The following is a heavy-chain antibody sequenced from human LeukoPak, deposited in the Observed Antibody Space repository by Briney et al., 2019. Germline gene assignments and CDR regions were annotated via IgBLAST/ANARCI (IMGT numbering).Heavy chain of an antibody. V-gene: IGHV4-38-2*02. CDR1: GYSISSGYY. J-gene: IGHJ4*02. CDR3: ARDGSYDFWSGYYAMNYFDY. Sequence: PSETLSLTCTVSGYSISSGYYWGWIRQPPGKGLEWIGSIYHSGSTYYNPSLKSRVTISVDTSKNQFSLKLSSVTAADTAVYYCARDGSYDFWSGYYAMNYFDYWGQGTLVTVSS. CDR2: IYHSGST. D-gene: IGHD3-3*01.